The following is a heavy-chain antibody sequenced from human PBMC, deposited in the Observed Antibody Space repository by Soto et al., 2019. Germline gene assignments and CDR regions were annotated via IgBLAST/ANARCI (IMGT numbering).Heavy chain of an antibody. CDR1: SGSFSGYY. V-gene: IGHV4-34*01. J-gene: IGHJ4*02. CDR3: ARGRLFLTTSGLAITSFDC. D-gene: IGHD3-3*01. CDR2: ITHRGST. Sequence: QVQLQQWGAGLLKPSETLSLTCAVYSGSFSGYYYSWIRQSPGKGLEWIGEITHRGSTTYSPSLKTRVTMSLDTSTNQFSLNMNSMTAAATAVYYCARGRLFLTTSGLAITSFDCWGQGTLVTASS.